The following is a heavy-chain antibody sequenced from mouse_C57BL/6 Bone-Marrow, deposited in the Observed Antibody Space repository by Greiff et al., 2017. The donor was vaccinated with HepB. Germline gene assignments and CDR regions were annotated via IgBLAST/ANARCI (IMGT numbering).Heavy chain of an antibody. D-gene: IGHD2-3*01. V-gene: IGHV14-4*01. CDR2: IDPENGDT. CDR3: TTFRYDYWYLDV. CDR1: GFNIKDDC. Sequence: VQLQQPGAELVRPGASVKLSCKASGFNIKDDCMHWVKQRPEQGLEWIGWIDPENGDTEYAAKFKGKATITADTSSNTAYLQLSSLTSEYTAVYYGTTFRYDYWYLDVWGTGTTVTVSS. J-gene: IGHJ1*03.